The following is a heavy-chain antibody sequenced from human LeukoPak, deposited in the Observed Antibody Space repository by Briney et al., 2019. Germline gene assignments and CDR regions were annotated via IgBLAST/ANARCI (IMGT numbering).Heavy chain of an antibody. Sequence: PSETLSLTCAVYGGSFSGYYWSWIRQPPGKGLEWIGYIYHSGSTYYNPSLKSRVTISVDRSKNQFSLKLSSVTAADTAVYYCASYGGNPDYWGQGTLVTVSS. D-gene: IGHD4-23*01. CDR2: IYHSGST. V-gene: IGHV4-34*01. CDR1: GGSFSGYY. J-gene: IGHJ4*02. CDR3: ASYGGNPDY.